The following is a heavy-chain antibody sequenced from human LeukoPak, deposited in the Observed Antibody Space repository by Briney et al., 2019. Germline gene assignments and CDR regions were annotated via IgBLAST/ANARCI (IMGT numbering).Heavy chain of an antibody. V-gene: IGHV5-51*01. D-gene: IGHD3-10*01. CDR1: GYTFTTYW. CDR3: ARRATLVRGVISYYFDY. CDR2: IYPGDSDT. Sequence: GESLKISCKGSGYTFTTYWIGWVRQMPGKGLEWMGIIYPGDSDTRYSPSFQGQVTISADKSITTAYLQWSSLKASDTAMYYCARRATLVRGVISYYFDYWGQGSLVTVSS. J-gene: IGHJ4*02.